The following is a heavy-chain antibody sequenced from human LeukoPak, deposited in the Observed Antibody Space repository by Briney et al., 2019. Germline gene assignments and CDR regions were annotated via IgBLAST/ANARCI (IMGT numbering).Heavy chain of an antibody. CDR3: ARASVAAHRTYYYYMDV. J-gene: IGHJ6*03. CDR1: GGSFSGYY. V-gene: IGHV4-34*01. Sequence: SETLSLTCAVYGGSFSGYYWGWIRQPPGKGLEWIGSIYYSGSTYYNPSLKSRVTISVDTSKNQFSLKLSSVTAADTAVYYCARASVAAHRTYYYYMDVWGKGTTVTISS. CDR2: IYYSGST. D-gene: IGHD6-19*01.